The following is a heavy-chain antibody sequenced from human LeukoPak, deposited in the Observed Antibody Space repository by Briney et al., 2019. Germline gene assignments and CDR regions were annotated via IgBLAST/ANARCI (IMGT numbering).Heavy chain of an antibody. V-gene: IGHV3-30*02. J-gene: IGHJ4*02. CDR2: IRYDGSNK. D-gene: IGHD3-16*02. CDR3: AKQGTYYDYVWGSYRFAYYFDY. Sequence: GGSLRLSCAASGFTFSSYGMHWVRQAPGKGLEWVAFIRYDGSNKYYADSVKGRFTISRDNSKNTLYLQMNSLRAEDTAVYYCAKQGTYYDYVWGSYRFAYYFDYWGQGTLVTVSS. CDR1: GFTFSSYG.